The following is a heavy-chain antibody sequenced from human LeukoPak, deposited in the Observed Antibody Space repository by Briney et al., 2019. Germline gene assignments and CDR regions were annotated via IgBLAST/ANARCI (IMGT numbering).Heavy chain of an antibody. Sequence: GGSLRLSCAASTFSISIYSMNWVRQAPGKGLEWVSSISGSSRSIYYTDSMKGRFTISRDNAKNSLYLQMNSLRAEDTAVYYCAKDWWWLVRLYFDYWGQGTLVTVSS. CDR2: ISGSSRSI. CDR1: TFSISIYS. J-gene: IGHJ4*02. D-gene: IGHD6-19*01. V-gene: IGHV3-21*04. CDR3: AKDWWWLVRLYFDY.